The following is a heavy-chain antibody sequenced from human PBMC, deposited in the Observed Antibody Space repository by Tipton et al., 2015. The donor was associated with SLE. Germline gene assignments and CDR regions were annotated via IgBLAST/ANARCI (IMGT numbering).Heavy chain of an antibody. CDR2: IYYSGST. V-gene: IGHV4-31*03. CDR1: GGSISSGGYY. J-gene: IGHJ6*03. Sequence: TLSLTCTVSGGSISSGGYYWSWIRQHPGKGLEWIGYIYYSGSTHYNPSLKSRVTISVDTSKNQFSLKLSSVTAADTAVYYCARDKRGIAARPGYYYYYMDVWGTGTTVTVSS. D-gene: IGHD6-6*01. CDR3: ARDKRGIAARPGYYYYYMDV.